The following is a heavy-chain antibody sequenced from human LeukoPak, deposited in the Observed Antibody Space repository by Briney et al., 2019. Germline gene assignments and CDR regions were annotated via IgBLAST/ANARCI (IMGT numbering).Heavy chain of an antibody. V-gene: IGHV3-48*04. CDR2: ISSSSSTI. D-gene: IGHD3-22*01. J-gene: IGHJ3*02. CDR1: GFTLSSYS. Sequence: GGSLRLSCAASGFTLSSYSMNWVRQPPGKGLAWVSYISSSSSTIYYADSVKGRFTISRDNAKNSLYLQMNSLRAEDTAVYYCAREGHYYDSSGYPLDAFDIWGQGTMVTVSS. CDR3: AREGHYYDSSGYPLDAFDI.